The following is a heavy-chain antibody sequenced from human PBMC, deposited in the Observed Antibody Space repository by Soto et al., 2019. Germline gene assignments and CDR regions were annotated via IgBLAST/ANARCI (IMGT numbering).Heavy chain of an antibody. Sequence: QLGQSGAEVKKPGASVKVSCKASGYSVTNYDSSWVRQAPGQGLEWMAWSRAHNGNKHYAEKFKSRGSTTTETTTITAYMEVRTLKTDDTAVDYCARRLLAYFGMDVWGQGTTVTVS. J-gene: IGHJ6*02. V-gene: IGHV1-18*01. CDR3: ARRLLAYFGMDV. CDR2: SRAHNGNK. CDR1: GYSVTNYD.